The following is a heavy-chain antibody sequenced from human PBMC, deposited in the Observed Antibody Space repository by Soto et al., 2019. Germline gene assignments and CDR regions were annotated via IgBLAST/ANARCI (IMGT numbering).Heavy chain of an antibody. J-gene: IGHJ4*02. Sequence: QVQLVQSGAEVKKPGASVKVSCKASGYTFTNYGISWVRQAPGQGLEWMGWISANNGNTTYAQKLQGRVPMTTATSTTPPSMELRSLRSDDPAVYSCAIDPPPVDSWGQGTLVTVSS. V-gene: IGHV1-18*01. CDR1: GYTFTNYG. CDR3: AIDPPPVDS. CDR2: ISANNGNT.